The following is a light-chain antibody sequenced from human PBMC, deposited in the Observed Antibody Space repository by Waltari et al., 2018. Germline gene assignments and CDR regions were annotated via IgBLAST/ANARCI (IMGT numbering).Light chain of an antibody. Sequence: DIQMTQSPSSLSASVGDRVTITCRASQSVSIYVNWYQQKPGNAPNLLIYAASSLQSGVPSRFSGSGSGTDFSLTISSLQPGDFATYYCQQSFTTPQNTFGQGTRLEIK. CDR3: QQSFTTPQNT. J-gene: IGKJ2*01. CDR2: AAS. CDR1: QSVSIY. V-gene: IGKV1-39*01.